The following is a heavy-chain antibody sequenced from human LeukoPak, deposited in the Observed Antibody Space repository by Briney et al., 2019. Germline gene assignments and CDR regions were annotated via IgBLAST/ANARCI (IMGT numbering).Heavy chain of an antibody. Sequence: GESLKISCKGSGYSFTSYWIGWVRQMPGKGLEWMGIIYPGDSDTRYSPSFQGQVTISADKSISTAYLQWSSLKASDAAMYYCARQRYSSSSGRHDAFDIWGQGTMVTVSS. CDR1: GYSFTSYW. D-gene: IGHD6-6*01. CDR2: IYPGDSDT. J-gene: IGHJ3*02. CDR3: ARQRYSSSSGRHDAFDI. V-gene: IGHV5-51*01.